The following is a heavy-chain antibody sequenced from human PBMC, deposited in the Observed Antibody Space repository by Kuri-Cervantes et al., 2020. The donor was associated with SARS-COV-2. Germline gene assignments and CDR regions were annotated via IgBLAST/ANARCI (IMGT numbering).Heavy chain of an antibody. V-gene: IGHV3-30-3*01. CDR1: GFTFSSYA. Sequence: GGSLRLSCAASGFTFSSYALHWVRQAPGKGLEWVAVISYDGSNKYYADSVKGRFTISRDNATNTLYLQMNSLRAEDTAVYYCARDLAGGYGSGSEFDYWGQGTLVTVSS. CDR2: ISYDGSNK. J-gene: IGHJ4*02. CDR3: ARDLAGGYGSGSEFDY. D-gene: IGHD3-10*01.